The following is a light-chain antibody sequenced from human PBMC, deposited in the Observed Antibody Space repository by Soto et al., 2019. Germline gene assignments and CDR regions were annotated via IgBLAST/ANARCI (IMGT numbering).Light chain of an antibody. CDR1: QSVLYSSNNNND. V-gene: IGKV4-1*01. CDR3: QQYYSTPWP. J-gene: IGKJ1*01. CDR2: WAS. Sequence: DIVMTQSPDSLAVSLGERATINCKSSQSVLYSSNNNNDLAWYQQTPGQPPKLLIYWASTRESGVPDRFSGSGSGTDFTLTISSLQAEDVAVYYCQQYYSTPWPFGQGTKVEIK.